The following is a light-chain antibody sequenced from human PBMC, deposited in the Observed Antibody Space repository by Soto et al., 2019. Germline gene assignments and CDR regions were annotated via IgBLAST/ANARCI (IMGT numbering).Light chain of an antibody. CDR1: QSISRT. CDR3: QHYNSYSEA. CDR2: DAS. V-gene: IGKV3D-15*01. J-gene: IGKJ1*01. Sequence: DIVITQSPTTLSVSPGERATLSCMASQSISRTLAWYQKKSGQPPRLLIYDASTRATGFPARFSGSGSGTEFTLTISSLQPDDFATYYGQHYNSYSEAFGQGTKVDIK.